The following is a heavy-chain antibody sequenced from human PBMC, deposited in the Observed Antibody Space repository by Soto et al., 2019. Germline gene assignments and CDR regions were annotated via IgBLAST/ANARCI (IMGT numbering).Heavy chain of an antibody. V-gene: IGHV4-30-2*01. CDR1: GGSISAAGDS. D-gene: IGHD6-19*01. CDR3: ARAQFNTGWTQPGS. Sequence: SETLSLTCAVSGGSISAAGDSWSWIRQPPGGGLEWIGYIYHSGTFLYNPSLKTRLTMSLDRSNNQFSLTLNSVTAADTAVYYCARAQFNTGWTQPGSWGQGTLVTVSS. CDR2: IYHSGTF. J-gene: IGHJ5*02.